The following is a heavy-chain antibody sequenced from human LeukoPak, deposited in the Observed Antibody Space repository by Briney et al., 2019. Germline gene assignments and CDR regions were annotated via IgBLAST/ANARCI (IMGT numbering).Heavy chain of an antibody. Sequence: GRSLRLSCAASGFTFSSYGLHWVRQAPGKGLEWVAFIWYDGSNKHYADSVKGRFTISRDNSKNTVYLQINSLRAEDTAVYYCAREDHSNYNYWGQGTLVTVSS. CDR3: AREDHSNYNY. CDR2: IWYDGSNK. CDR1: GFTFSSYG. J-gene: IGHJ4*02. V-gene: IGHV3-33*01. D-gene: IGHD4/OR15-4a*01.